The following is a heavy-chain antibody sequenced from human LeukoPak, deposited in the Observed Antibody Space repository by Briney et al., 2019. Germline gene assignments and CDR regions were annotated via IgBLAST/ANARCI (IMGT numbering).Heavy chain of an antibody. CDR2: IIQDGSEK. CDR1: GFTFSRYW. J-gene: IGHJ3*02. V-gene: IGHV3-7*01. D-gene: IGHD5-24*01. Sequence: GGSLRLSCAASGFTFSRYWMTWVRQAPGKGLEWVANIIQDGSEKYYVDSVKGRFTISRDNAKNSLYLQMNSLRAEDTAVYYCARGRDGYNLVDAFDIWGQGIMVTVSS. CDR3: ARGRDGYNLVDAFDI.